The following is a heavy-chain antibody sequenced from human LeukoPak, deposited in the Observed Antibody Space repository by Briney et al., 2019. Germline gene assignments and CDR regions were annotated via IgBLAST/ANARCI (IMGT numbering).Heavy chain of an antibody. J-gene: IGHJ4*02. CDR3: ARDLAWGAFDY. CDR1: GFTFSNHG. D-gene: IGHD7-27*01. CDR2: VSPPGGGT. Sequence: PGGTLRLSCAASGFTFSNHGINWVRQAPGKGLEWLSGVSPPGGGTYYADAVEGRFTISRDDSKNTLSLQINSLRVEDTAVYYCARDLAWGAFDYWGQGTLVTVSS. V-gene: IGHV3-23*01.